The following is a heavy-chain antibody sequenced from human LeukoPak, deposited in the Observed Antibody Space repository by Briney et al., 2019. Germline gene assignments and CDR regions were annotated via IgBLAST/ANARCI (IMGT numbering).Heavy chain of an antibody. D-gene: IGHD3-10*01. V-gene: IGHV4-30-4*01. CDR2: IYYSGST. CDR1: GGSISSGDYY. Sequence: SETLSLTCTVSGGSISSGDYYWSWIRQPPGKGLEWIGYIYYSGSTYYNPSLKSRVTISVDTSKNQFSLKLSSVTAADTAVYYCARVSLRGSGSYLFDYWGQGTLVAVSS. CDR3: ARVSLRGSGSYLFDY. J-gene: IGHJ4*02.